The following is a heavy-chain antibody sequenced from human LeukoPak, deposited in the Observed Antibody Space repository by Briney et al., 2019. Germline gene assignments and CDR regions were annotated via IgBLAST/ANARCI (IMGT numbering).Heavy chain of an antibody. CDR1: GGTFSSYA. D-gene: IGHD3-3*01. J-gene: IGHJ5*02. Sequence: ASVKVSCKASGGTFSSYAISWVRQAPGQGLEWMGGIIPIFGTANYAQKFQGRVTITADESTSTAYMELSSLRSEDTAVYYCARGPEGLPGTYYDFWSGYYKTNWFDPWGQGTLVTVSS. CDR2: IIPIFGTA. CDR3: ARGPEGLPGTYYDFWSGYYKTNWFDP. V-gene: IGHV1-69*13.